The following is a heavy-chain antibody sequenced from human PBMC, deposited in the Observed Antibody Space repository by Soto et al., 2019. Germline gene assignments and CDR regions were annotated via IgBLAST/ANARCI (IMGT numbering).Heavy chain of an antibody. V-gene: IGHV4-59*01. CDR1: GGSISSYY. Sequence: SETLSLTCTVSGGSISSYYWSWIRQPPGKGLEWIGYIYYSGSTNYNPSLKSRVTISVDTSKNQFSLKLSSVTAADTAVYYCARGGAAVAGYYFDYWGQGTLVTVSS. CDR2: IYYSGST. J-gene: IGHJ4*02. D-gene: IGHD6-19*01. CDR3: ARGGAAVAGYYFDY.